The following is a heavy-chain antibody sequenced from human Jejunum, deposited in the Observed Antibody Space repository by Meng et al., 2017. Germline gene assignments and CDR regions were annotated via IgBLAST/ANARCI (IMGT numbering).Heavy chain of an antibody. Sequence: GGSLRLSCTVSGFIFDNYAMHWVRQAPGKGLEWVSGISWNTGSMDYAASVKGRFIISRDNAKNSLYLQMNSLRPEVTALYYCVRDVSRYYYGSGRPYYSYGMDVWGQGTTVTVSS. V-gene: IGHV3-9*01. CDR1: GFIFDNYA. J-gene: IGHJ6*02. CDR2: ISWNTGSM. CDR3: VRDVSRYYYGSGRPYYSYGMDV. D-gene: IGHD3-10*01.